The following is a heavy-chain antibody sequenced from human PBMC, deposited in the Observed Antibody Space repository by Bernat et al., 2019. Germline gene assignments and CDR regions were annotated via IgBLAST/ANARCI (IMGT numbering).Heavy chain of an antibody. Sequence: QVQLVESGGGVVQPGRSLRLSCAASGFTFSSYAMHWVRQAPGKGLEWVAVISYDGSNKYYADSVKGRFTISRDNSKNTLYLQMNSLRAEDTAVYYCERDHSGYAFDYWGQGTLVTVSS. J-gene: IGHJ4*02. V-gene: IGHV3-30*01. CDR1: GFTFSSYA. CDR2: ISYDGSNK. CDR3: ERDHSGYAFDY. D-gene: IGHD5-12*01.